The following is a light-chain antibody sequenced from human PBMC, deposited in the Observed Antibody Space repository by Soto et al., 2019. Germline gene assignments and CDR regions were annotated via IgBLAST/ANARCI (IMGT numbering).Light chain of an antibody. V-gene: IGKV3-11*01. J-gene: IGKJ1*01. CDR2: EAS. CDR1: QSVTNY. Sequence: GLTPSPATLSFLPGGRGPLSSSASQSVTNYLTWYQQKPGQAPRLLIYEASNRATGIPARFSGSGSGTDFTLTISNLEPEDFAVYYCQQRTYWPWTFGQGTKVDIK. CDR3: QQRTYWPWT.